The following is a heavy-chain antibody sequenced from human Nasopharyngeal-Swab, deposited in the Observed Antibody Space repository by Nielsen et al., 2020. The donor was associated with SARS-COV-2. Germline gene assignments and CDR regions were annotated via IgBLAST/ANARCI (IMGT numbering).Heavy chain of an antibody. CDR2: IIPIFGTA. CDR3: ARALQRLPKYYYYYGMDV. J-gene: IGHJ6*02. D-gene: IGHD6-19*01. Sequence: WVRQAPGQGLEWMGGIIPIFGTANYAQKFQGRVTITADESTSTAYMELSSLRSEDTAVYYCARALQRLPKYYYYYGMDVWGQGTTVTVSS. V-gene: IGHV1-69*01.